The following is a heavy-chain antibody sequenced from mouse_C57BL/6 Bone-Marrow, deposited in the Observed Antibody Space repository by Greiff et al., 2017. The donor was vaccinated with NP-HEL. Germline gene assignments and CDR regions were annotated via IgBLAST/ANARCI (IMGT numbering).Heavy chain of an antibody. CDR3: ARGWLLPFAY. D-gene: IGHD2-3*01. CDR1: GYTFTSYW. V-gene: IGHV1-59*01. J-gene: IGHJ3*01. CDR2: IDPSASYT. Sequence: QVQLQQPGAELVRPGTSVKLSCKASGYTFTSYWMHWVKQRPGQGLEWIGVIDPSASYTNYNQKFKGKATLTVDTSSSTAYMQLSSLTSEDSAVYYCARGWLLPFAYWGQGTLVTVSA.